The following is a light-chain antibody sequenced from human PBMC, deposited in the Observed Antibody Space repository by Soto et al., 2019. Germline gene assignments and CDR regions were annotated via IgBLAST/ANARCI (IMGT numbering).Light chain of an antibody. CDR1: TFDIGKNY. Sequence: QSVLTQPPSVSAAPGQKVIISCSGSTFDIGKNYVSWYQHLPGTAPKLIIFDTEKRIAGVPDHFSASKSGTSATLAISGLQTGDEANYFCGTWDRSLTYYLFGTGTKVTVL. V-gene: IGLV1-51*01. J-gene: IGLJ1*01. CDR2: DTE. CDR3: GTWDRSLTYYL.